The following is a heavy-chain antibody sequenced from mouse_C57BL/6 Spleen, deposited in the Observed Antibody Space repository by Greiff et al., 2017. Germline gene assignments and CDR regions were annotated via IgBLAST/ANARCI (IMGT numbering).Heavy chain of an antibody. D-gene: IGHD2-5*01. V-gene: IGHV14-3*01. Sequence: VQLQQSVAELVRPGASVKLSCTASGFNIKNTYMPWVKQRPEQGLEWIGRIDPANGNTKYAPKFQGKATITADTSSNTAYLQLSSLTSEDTAIYYCARGPLYYSNSYAMDYWGQGTSVTVSS. J-gene: IGHJ4*01. CDR2: IDPANGNT. CDR1: GFNIKNTY. CDR3: ARGPLYYSNSYAMDY.